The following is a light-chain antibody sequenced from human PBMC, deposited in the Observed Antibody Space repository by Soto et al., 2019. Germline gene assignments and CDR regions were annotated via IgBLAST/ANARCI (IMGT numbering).Light chain of an antibody. CDR1: ITSIGHNS. CDR3: STWDDSLNGGV. Sequence: QAVLTQPPSVSAAPGQKVTISCSGSITSIGHNSVSWYQQLPGAAPKLLIYDNDKRPSGVPDRFSGSRSGTSAFLAISGLQSDDEAVYFCSTWDDSLNGGVFGGGTKLTVL. CDR2: DND. J-gene: IGLJ3*02. V-gene: IGLV1-51*01.